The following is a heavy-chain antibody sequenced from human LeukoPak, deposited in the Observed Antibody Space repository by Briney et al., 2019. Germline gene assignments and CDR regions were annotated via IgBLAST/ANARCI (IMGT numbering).Heavy chain of an antibody. J-gene: IGHJ4*02. CDR3: TRGWSVVVAADEATPIDY. CDR1: GFTFSSYA. V-gene: IGHV3-49*04. Sequence: GGSLRLSCAASGFTFSSYAMSWVRQAPGKGLEWVGFIRSKAYGGTTEYAASVKGRFTISRDDSKSIAYLQMNSLKTEDTAVYYCTRGWSVVVAADEATPIDYWGQGTLVTVSS. D-gene: IGHD2-15*01. CDR2: IRSKAYGGTT.